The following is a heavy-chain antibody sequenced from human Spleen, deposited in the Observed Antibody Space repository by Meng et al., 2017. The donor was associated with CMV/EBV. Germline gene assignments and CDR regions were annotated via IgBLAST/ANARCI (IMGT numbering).Heavy chain of an antibody. J-gene: IGHJ4*02. V-gene: IGHV3-30*02. CDR1: GFTFSSYW. Sequence: GESLKISCAASGFTFSSYWMSWVRQAPGKGLEWVAFIRYDGSNKYYADSVKGRFAISRDNSKNTLYLQMNSLRAEDTAVYYCAKDLLWSPDYWGQGTLVTVSS. CDR3: AKDLLWSPDY. CDR2: IRYDGSNK. D-gene: IGHD3-16*01.